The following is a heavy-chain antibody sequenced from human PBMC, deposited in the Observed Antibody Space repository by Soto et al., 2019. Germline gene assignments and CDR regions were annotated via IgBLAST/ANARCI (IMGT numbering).Heavy chain of an antibody. J-gene: IGHJ6*02. V-gene: IGHV5-51*01. Sequence: PGESLKISCKGSGYSFTIYCIGWVLQMPWKGLEWMGIIYPGDSDTRYSPSFQGQVTISADKSISTAYLQWSSLKASDTAMYYCARQTRNYYYYGMDVWGQGTTVTVSS. CDR1: GYSFTIYC. CDR2: IYPGDSDT. CDR3: ARQTRNYYYYGMDV.